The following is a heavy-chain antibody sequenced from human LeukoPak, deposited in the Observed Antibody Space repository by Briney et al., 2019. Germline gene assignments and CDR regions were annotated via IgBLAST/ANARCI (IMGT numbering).Heavy chain of an antibody. J-gene: IGHJ4*02. CDR3: ARDGLYPYYFDY. V-gene: IGHV4-34*01. CDR2: INHSGST. D-gene: IGHD3-16*02. CDR1: GVSISSYY. Sequence: SETLSVTCTVSGVSISSYYWSWIRKPPGKGLEWIGEINHSGSTNYNPSLKSRVTISVDTSKNQFSLKLSSVTAADTAVYYCARDGLYPYYFDYWGQGTLVTVSS.